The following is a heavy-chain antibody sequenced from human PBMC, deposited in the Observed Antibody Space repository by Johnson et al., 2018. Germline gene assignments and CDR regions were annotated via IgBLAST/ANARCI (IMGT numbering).Heavy chain of an antibody. D-gene: IGHD1-26*01. J-gene: IGHJ3*02. CDR1: GFTFSNYW. V-gene: IGHV3-74*01. Sequence: VQLQESGGGLVQXGGSLRLSCAASGFTFSNYWMHWVRQAPGKGLVWVSRINSDGSSTSYADSVEGRFTISRDIATNTLYLQMSSLRAEDTGGYFCGSGGASQWVPRGNDAFDIWGQGTMVTVSS. CDR2: INSDGSST. CDR3: GSGGASQWVPRGNDAFDI.